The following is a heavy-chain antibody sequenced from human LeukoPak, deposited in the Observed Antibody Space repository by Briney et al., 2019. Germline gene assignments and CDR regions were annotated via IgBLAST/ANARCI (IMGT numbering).Heavy chain of an antibody. CDR3: AKPSSSWYVSYFDY. Sequence: PGGSLRLSCAASGFTSSSYAMSWVRQAPGKGLEWVSAISGSGGSTYYADSVKGRFTISRDNSKNTLYLQMNSLRAEDTAVYYCAKPSSSWYVSYFDYWGQGALVTVSS. J-gene: IGHJ4*02. CDR2: ISGSGGST. CDR1: GFTSSSYA. V-gene: IGHV3-23*01. D-gene: IGHD6-13*01.